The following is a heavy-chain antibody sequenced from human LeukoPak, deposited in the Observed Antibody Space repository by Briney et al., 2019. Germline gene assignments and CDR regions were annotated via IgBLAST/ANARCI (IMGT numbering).Heavy chain of an antibody. CDR3: ARVAGTTYYYYGMDV. D-gene: IGHD1-7*01. CDR2: IYSGGST. CDR1: GFTVSSNY. J-gene: IGHJ6*02. Sequence: GGSLRLSCAASGFTVSSNYMSWVRQAPGKGLEWVSVIYSGGSTYYADSVKGRFTISRDNSKNTLYLRMNSLRAEDTAVYYCARVAGTTYYYYGMDVWGQGTTVTVSS. V-gene: IGHV3-66*01.